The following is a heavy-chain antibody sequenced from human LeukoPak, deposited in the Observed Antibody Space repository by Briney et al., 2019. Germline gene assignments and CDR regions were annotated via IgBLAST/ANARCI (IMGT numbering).Heavy chain of an antibody. CDR1: GFTFTNYP. CDR3: ASPYYYDGSSYYHFFDH. CDR2: ISYDGTTK. Sequence: GGSLRLSCAASGFTFTNYPVHWVRQAPGKGLEWETVISYDGTTKYYADSVKGRFTISRDNSRNMLYLQMNNLRTEDTAVYYCASPYYYDGSSYYHFFDHWGQGTLVTVSS. J-gene: IGHJ4*02. V-gene: IGHV3-30*04. D-gene: IGHD3-22*01.